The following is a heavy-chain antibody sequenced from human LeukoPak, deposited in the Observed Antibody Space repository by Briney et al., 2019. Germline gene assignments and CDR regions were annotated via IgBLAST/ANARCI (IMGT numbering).Heavy chain of an antibody. V-gene: IGHV3-30*02. CDR2: IRYDGNNK. J-gene: IGHJ4*02. D-gene: IGHD5-24*01. Sequence: GGSLRLSCAASGFTFRNYGMHWVRQAPGKGLEWVAFIRYDGNNKYYADSVKGRFTISRDNSKNTLYLQMNSLRAEDTAVYYCARDLGSGRWVDYWGQGTLVTVSS. CDR3: ARDLGSGRWVDY. CDR1: GFTFRNYG.